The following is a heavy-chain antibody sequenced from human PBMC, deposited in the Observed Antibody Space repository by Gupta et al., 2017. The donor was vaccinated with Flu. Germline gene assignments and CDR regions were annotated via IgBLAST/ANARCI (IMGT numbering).Heavy chain of an antibody. CDR2: AYLRSRWYY. CDR3: ARDGGASGYEAHYFDY. D-gene: IGHD5-12*01. Sequence: QVQLQQSGPGLVKPAQTLSLTCAISGDSVSSNYAAWNWLRQSPSRGLEWLGRAYLRSRWYYDYAPSVRSRLTIDPDTSKNQFSLHLSSVTPADTAVYYRARDGGASGYEAHYFDYWGPGTLGTVSS. V-gene: IGHV6-1*01. J-gene: IGHJ4*02. CDR1: GDSVSSNYAA.